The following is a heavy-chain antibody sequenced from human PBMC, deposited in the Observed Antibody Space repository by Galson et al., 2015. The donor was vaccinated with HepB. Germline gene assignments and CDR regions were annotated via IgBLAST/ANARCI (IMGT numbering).Heavy chain of an antibody. CDR2: ISAYNGDT. CDR3: ARDGYYYASSGYYYESGYAFDI. D-gene: IGHD3-22*01. V-gene: IGHV1-18*04. J-gene: IGHJ3*02. Sequence: SVKVSCKASGYTFTSYGISWVRQAPGQGLEWMGWISAYNGDTKYSQKFQGRVTMTTDISTSTAYMELRSLRSDDTAVYYCARDGYYYASSGYYYESGYAFDIWGQGTMVTVSS. CDR1: GYTFTSYG.